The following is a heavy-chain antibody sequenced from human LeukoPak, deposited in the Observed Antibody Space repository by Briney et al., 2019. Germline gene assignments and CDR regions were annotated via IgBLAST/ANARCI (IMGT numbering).Heavy chain of an antibody. CDR1: GFTFSDYY. D-gene: IGHD3-10*01. V-gene: IGHV3-11*01. CDR2: ISSSGSTI. CDR3: AREYGSGSYFFDAFDI. Sequence: GGSLRLSCAASGFTFSDYYMSWIRQAPGKGLEWVSYISSSGSTIYYADSVKGRFTISRDNARNSLYLQMNSLRAEDTAVYYCAREYGSGSYFFDAFDIWGQGTMVTVSS. J-gene: IGHJ3*02.